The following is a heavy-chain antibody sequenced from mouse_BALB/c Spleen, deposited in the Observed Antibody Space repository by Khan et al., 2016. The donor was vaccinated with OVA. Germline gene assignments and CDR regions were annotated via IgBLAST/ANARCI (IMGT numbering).Heavy chain of an antibody. V-gene: IGHV3-2*02. CDR3: ARGRAY. Sequence: EVQLQESGPGLVKPSQSLSLTCTVSGYSITSDYAWNWIRQFPGNKLEWMGYITYSGSTSYPPSLKSRISITRDTSQNQFFLQLNSVTTEDTATDYWARGRAYWGQGTLVTVSA. CDR1: GYSITSDYA. CDR2: ITYSGST. D-gene: IGHD3-3*01. J-gene: IGHJ3*01.